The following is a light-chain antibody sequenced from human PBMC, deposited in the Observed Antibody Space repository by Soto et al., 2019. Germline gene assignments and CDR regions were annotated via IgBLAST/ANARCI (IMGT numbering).Light chain of an antibody. CDR3: SSYTVSTPVV. CDR1: SSDVGGYNY. CDR2: EVS. V-gene: IGLV2-14*01. J-gene: IGLJ3*02. Sequence: LTQPASVSGSPGQSITISCTGTSSDVGGYNYVSWYQQHPGKAPRLMIYEVSNRPSGVSNRFSGSKSGNTASLTISGLQAEGEADYYCSSYTVSTPVVFGGGTKVTVL.